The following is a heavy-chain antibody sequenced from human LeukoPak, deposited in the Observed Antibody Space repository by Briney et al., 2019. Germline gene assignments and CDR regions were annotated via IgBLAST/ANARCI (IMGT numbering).Heavy chain of an antibody. Sequence: SETLSLTCTVSGGSISNYYWSWIRQPPGKGLEWIGYIYYSGTTNYNPSLKSRVTMSVDTSKNQFSLKLSSVTAADTAVYYCAREDDTGRYMGDDAFDIWGQGTMVTVSS. J-gene: IGHJ3*02. D-gene: IGHD1-26*01. V-gene: IGHV4-59*01. CDR2: IYYSGTT. CDR3: AREDDTGRYMGDDAFDI. CDR1: GGSISNYY.